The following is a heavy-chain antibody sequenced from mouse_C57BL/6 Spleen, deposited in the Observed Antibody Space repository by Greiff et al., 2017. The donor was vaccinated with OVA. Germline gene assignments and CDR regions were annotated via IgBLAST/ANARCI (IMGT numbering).Heavy chain of an antibody. CDR1: GFTFSDYY. J-gene: IGHJ2*01. Sequence: EVQGVESGGGLVQPGGSLKLSCAASGFTFSDYYMYWVRQTPEKRLEWVAYISNGGGSTYYPDTVKGRFTISRDNAKNTLYLQMSRLKSEDTAMYYCARQTSNHFDYWGQGTTLTVSS. D-gene: IGHD2-5*01. CDR3: ARQTSNHFDY. CDR2: ISNGGGST. V-gene: IGHV5-12*01.